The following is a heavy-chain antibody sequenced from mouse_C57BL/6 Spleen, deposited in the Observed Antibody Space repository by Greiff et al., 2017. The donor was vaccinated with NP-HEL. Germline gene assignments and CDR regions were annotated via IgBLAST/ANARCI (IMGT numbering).Heavy chain of an antibody. Sequence: VQLQQSGAELVRPGASVKLSCTASGFNIKDDYMHWVKQRPEQGLEWIGWIDPENGDTEYASKFQGKATITADPSSNTAYLQLSSLTSEDTAVYYCTTLITTVVATDYWGQGTTLTVSS. CDR1: GFNIKDDY. CDR3: TTLITTVVATDY. D-gene: IGHD1-1*01. CDR2: IDPENGDT. J-gene: IGHJ2*01. V-gene: IGHV14-4*01.